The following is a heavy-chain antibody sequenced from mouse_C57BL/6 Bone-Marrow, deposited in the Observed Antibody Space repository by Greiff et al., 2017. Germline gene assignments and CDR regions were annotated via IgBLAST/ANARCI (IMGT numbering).Heavy chain of an antibody. CDR3: ARSYDYDDYTMDY. CDR1: GYTFTNYW. Sequence: VQLQQPGAELVKPGASVKLSCKASGYTFTNYWMHWVKQRPGQGLEWIGMMHPNGGSPDYNEKFKSGVTLSVDKSSRTAYMELSRLTSDDSAVYYCARSYDYDDYTMDYWGQGTSVTVSS. V-gene: IGHV1-64*01. D-gene: IGHD2-4*01. J-gene: IGHJ4*01. CDR2: MHPNGGSP.